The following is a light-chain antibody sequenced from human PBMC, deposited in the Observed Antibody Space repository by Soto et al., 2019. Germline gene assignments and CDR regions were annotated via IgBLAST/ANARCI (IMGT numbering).Light chain of an antibody. J-gene: IGKJ5*01. CDR1: RSITNW. CDR3: QQYNSYPYT. CDR2: KAS. Sequence: IQMTQSPSTLSASVGDRVTITCRASRSITNWLAWFQQKPGKAPKLLIYKASDLESGVPSRFSGGGSGTEFSLTVSALQPDDVATYYCQQYNSYPYTFGQGTRLEI. V-gene: IGKV1-5*03.